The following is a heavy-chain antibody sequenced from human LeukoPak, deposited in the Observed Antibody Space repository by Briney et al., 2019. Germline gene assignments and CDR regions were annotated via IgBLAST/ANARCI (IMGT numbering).Heavy chain of an antibody. V-gene: IGHV4-59*12. J-gene: IGHJ6*03. CDR3: ARVGQLALSFDFHFMDV. Sequence: PSETLSLTCSVSGGSITSYYWSWIRQPPGKGLEWIGYVYYSGRTNYNPSLKSRVTMSVDTSQSQFSLKLSSVTGADTAVYYCARVGQLALSFDFHFMDVWGKGTTVAVSS. D-gene: IGHD6-6*01. CDR1: GGSITSYY. CDR2: VYYSGRT.